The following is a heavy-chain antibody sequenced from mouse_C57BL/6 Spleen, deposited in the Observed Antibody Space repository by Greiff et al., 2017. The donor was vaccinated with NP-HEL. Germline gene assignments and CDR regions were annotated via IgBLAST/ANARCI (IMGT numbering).Heavy chain of an antibody. V-gene: IGHV1-69*01. CDR3: ARSGGRGSPFDY. J-gene: IGHJ2*01. D-gene: IGHD1-1*01. CDR1: GYTFTSYW. CDR2: IDPSDSYT. Sequence: VQLQQPGAELVMPGASVKLSCKASGYTFTSYWMHWVKQRPGQGLEWIGEIDPSDSYTNYNQKFKGKSTLTVDKSSSTAYMQLSSLTSEDSAVYYCARSGGRGSPFDYWGQGTTLTVSS.